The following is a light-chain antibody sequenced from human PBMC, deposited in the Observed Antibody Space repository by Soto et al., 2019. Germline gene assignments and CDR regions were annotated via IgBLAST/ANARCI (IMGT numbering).Light chain of an antibody. Sequence: QSALTQPASVSGSPGQSITISCTGTSSDVGGYNSVSWYQQNPGKAPKLMIYDVSNGPSGVSNRFSGSKSGNTASLTISGLQAEDEADYYCSSYTSSSDVVFGGGTKLTVL. CDR1: SSDVGGYNS. CDR2: DVS. CDR3: SSYTSSSDVV. V-gene: IGLV2-14*01. J-gene: IGLJ2*01.